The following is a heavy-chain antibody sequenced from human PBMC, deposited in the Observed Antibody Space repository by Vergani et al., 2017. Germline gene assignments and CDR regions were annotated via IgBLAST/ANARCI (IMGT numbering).Heavy chain of an antibody. J-gene: IGHJ4*02. CDR1: GFTFTSSA. Sequence: QMQLVQSGPEVKKPGTSVKVSCKASGFTFTSSAMQWVRQARGQRLEWIGWIVVGSGNTNYAQKFQERVTITRDMSTSTAYMELSSLRSEDTAMYYCAGNQNTHYDFWSGPFDYWGQGTLVTVSS. V-gene: IGHV1-58*02. CDR3: AGNQNTHYDFWSGPFDY. D-gene: IGHD3-3*01. CDR2: IVVGSGNT.